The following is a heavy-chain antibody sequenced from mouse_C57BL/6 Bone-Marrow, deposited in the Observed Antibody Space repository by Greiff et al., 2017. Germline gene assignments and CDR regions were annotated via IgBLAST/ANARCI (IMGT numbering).Heavy chain of an antibody. CDR2: INSDGGST. CDR3: ASLTTDYARDY. D-gene: IGHD1-1*01. Sequence: EVQGVESGGGLVQPGASLKLSCESNEYEFPSHDMSWVRKTPEKRLELVAAINSDGGSTYYPDTMERRFIISRDNTKKTLYLQMSRLRSEDTALYYCASLTTDYARDYWGQGTSVTVSS. J-gene: IGHJ4*01. CDR1: EYEFPSHD. V-gene: IGHV5-2*01.